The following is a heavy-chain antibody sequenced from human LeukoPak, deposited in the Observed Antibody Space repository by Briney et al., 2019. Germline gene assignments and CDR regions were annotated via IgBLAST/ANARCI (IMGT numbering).Heavy chain of an antibody. Sequence: PSETLSLTCTVSGGSISGYYWSWIRQPPGKGLEWIGYIYYSGSTYYNPSLKSRVTISLDTSKNQFSLKLSSVTAADTAVYYCARGRETTVTTPLDYWGQGTLVTVSS. D-gene: IGHD4-17*01. V-gene: IGHV4-30-4*01. CDR2: IYYSGST. CDR3: ARGRETTVTTPLDY. J-gene: IGHJ4*02. CDR1: GGSISGYY.